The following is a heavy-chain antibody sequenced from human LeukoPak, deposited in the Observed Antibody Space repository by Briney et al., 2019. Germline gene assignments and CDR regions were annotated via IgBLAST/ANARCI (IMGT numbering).Heavy chain of an antibody. CDR3: ARLRCCRQPELLDY. CDR1: GYSFTSHW. J-gene: IGHJ4*02. D-gene: IGHD3-10*01. V-gene: IGHV5-51*01. CDR2: IYPGDSDT. Sequence: PGESLKISCKGSGYSFTSHWIGWVRQMPGKGLEWMGIIYPGDSDTRYSPSFQGQVTISADKSSSTAYLQWSSLKASDTAMYYCARLRCCRQPELLDYWGQGTLVTVSS.